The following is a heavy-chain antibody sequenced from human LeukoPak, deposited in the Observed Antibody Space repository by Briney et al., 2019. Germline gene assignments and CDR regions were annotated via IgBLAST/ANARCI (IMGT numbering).Heavy chain of an antibody. CDR2: IIPILGIA. Sequence: ASVKVSCKASGGTFSSYAISWVRQAPGQGLEWMGRIIPILGIANYAQKFQGRVTITADKSTSTAYMELSSLRSEDTAVYYCARDRDYYDSSGYYTYFVYWGQGTLFTVSS. CDR3: ARDRDYYDSSGYYTYFVY. D-gene: IGHD3-22*01. J-gene: IGHJ4*02. V-gene: IGHV1-69*04. CDR1: GGTFSSYA.